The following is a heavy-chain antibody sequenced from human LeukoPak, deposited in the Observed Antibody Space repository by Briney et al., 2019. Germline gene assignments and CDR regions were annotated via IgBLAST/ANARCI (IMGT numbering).Heavy chain of an antibody. CDR3: ATAFVPPNPRGWFDP. Sequence: GASVKVSCKVSGYTLTELSMHWVRQAPGKGLEWMGGFDPEDGETIYAQKFQGRVTMTWDTSTDTAYMELSSLRSEDTAVYYCATAFVPPNPRGWFDPWGQGTLVTVSS. D-gene: IGHD6-6*01. CDR1: GYTLTELS. V-gene: IGHV1-24*01. J-gene: IGHJ5*02. CDR2: FDPEDGET.